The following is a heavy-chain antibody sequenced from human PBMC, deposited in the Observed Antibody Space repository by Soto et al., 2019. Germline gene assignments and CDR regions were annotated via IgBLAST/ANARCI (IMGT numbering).Heavy chain of an antibody. CDR3: TRLISAAQDY. J-gene: IGHJ4*02. Sequence: EVLLVESGGGLVQPGGSLKLSCAASGFVFKDSSIHWVRQASGKGLEGVGRIRDRAFSYATAYAASVKGRFTISRDDSTTTAYLQMNSLKTEDTAIYYCTRLISAAQDYWGQGTLFTFSS. CDR1: GFVFKDSS. D-gene: IGHD3-10*01. V-gene: IGHV3-73*01. CDR2: IRDRAFSYAT.